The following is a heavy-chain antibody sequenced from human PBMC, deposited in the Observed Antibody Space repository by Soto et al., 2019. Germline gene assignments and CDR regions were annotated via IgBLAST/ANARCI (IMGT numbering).Heavy chain of an antibody. Sequence: QVQLVQSGAEVKRPGSSVKVSCESSGDTFNSYVISWVRQAPGQGLEWMGAIIPIIGVTHCAQKFQGRVTISALSSTGTAYMELTNLGFEDTALYYCARESLGAKGADHWGQGTLVTVSS. CDR1: GDTFNSYV. V-gene: IGHV1-69*17. J-gene: IGHJ4*02. CDR3: ARESLGAKGADH. CDR2: IIPIIGVT. D-gene: IGHD3-16*01.